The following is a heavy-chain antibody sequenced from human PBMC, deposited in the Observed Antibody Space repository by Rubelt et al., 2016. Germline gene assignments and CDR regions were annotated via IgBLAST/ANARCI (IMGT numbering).Heavy chain of an antibody. CDR2: INAGNGNT. CDR3: ARDPYNWNDKGGWFDP. D-gene: IGHD1-1*01. V-gene: IGHV1-3*01. J-gene: IGHJ5*02. CDR1: GYTFTSYA. Sequence: QVQLVQSGAEVKKPGASVKVSCKASGYTFTSYAMHWVRQAPGQRLEWMGWINAGNGNTKYSQKFQGRVTITRDTSASTAYMELSSLRSEDTAVYYCARDPYNWNDKGGWFDPWGQGTLVTVSS.